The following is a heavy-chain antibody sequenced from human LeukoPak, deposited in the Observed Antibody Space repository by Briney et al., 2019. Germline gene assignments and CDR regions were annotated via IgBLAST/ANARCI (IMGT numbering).Heavy chain of an antibody. J-gene: IGHJ4*02. Sequence: ASVKVSCKASGGIFSSYAISWVRQAPGQGLEWMRSIIPILGIANYAQKFQGRVTITADKSTSTAYMDLSSLRSEDTAVYYCARDLPPYYFDYWGQGTLVTVSS. CDR3: ARDLPPYYFDY. CDR2: IIPILGIA. CDR1: GGIFSSYA. V-gene: IGHV1-69*04.